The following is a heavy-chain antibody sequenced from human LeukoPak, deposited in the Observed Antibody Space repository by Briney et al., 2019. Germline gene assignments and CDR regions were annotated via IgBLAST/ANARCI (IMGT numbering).Heavy chain of an antibody. CDR2: IWYDGSNK. V-gene: IGHV3-33*06. Sequence: GRSLRLSCAASGFTFSSYGIHWVRQAPGKGLEWVAVIWYDGSNKYYADSVKGRFTISRDNSKNTLYLQMNSLRAEDTAVYYCTKDRGYSGYDWEGVFDYWGQGTLVTVSS. D-gene: IGHD5-12*01. J-gene: IGHJ4*02. CDR1: GFTFSSYG. CDR3: TKDRGYSGYDWEGVFDY.